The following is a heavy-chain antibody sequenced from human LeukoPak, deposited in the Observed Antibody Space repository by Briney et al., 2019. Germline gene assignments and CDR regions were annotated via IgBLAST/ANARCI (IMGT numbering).Heavy chain of an antibody. Sequence: KPGGSLRLSCAASGFTFSSYEMNWVRQAPGKGLEWVGRIKSKTDGGTTDYAAPVKGRFTISRDDSKNTLYLQMNSLKTEDTAVYYCTTDASILYYDSSGYYRVFVAFDIWGQGTMVTVSS. CDR3: TTDASILYYDSSGYYRVFVAFDI. CDR2: IKSKTDGGTT. J-gene: IGHJ3*02. D-gene: IGHD3-22*01. V-gene: IGHV3-15*01. CDR1: GFTFSSYE.